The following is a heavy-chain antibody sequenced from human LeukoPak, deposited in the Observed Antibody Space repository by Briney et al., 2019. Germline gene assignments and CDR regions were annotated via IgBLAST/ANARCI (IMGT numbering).Heavy chain of an antibody. CDR2: IYHSGST. V-gene: IGHV4-4*02. CDR1: GGSISSSNW. Sequence: SGTLSLTCAVSGGSISSSNWWSWVRQSPGKGLEWIGEIYHSGSTNYNPSLKSRVTISVDKSKNQLSLKLTSVTAADTAMYHCARDYCSSTSGYSALDYWGQGILVTVSS. D-gene: IGHD2-2*01. J-gene: IGHJ4*02. CDR3: ARDYCSSTSGYSALDY.